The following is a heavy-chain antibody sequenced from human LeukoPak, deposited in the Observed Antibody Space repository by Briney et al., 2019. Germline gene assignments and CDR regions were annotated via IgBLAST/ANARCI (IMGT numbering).Heavy chain of an antibody. D-gene: IGHD2-15*01. Sequence: PGESLRLSCAASGFTYNIYYMSSVRQTPGEGLEWVANINLDGSEKYYLDYVRGRFTISKDNAKNSLSLQMNSPRAEDTAVYYCARDNGYCSGGNCYHYYMDAWGKGTTVTVSS. CDR2: INLDGSEK. V-gene: IGHV3-7*01. CDR3: ARDNGYCSGGNCYHYYMDA. J-gene: IGHJ6*03. CDR1: GFTYNIYY.